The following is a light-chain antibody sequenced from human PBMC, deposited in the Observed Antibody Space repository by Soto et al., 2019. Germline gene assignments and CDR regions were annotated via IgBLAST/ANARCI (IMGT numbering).Light chain of an antibody. CDR2: KAS. Sequence: DIQMTQSPSTLSASVGDRVTITCRASQSISYWLAWYQQKPGKAPNLLIYKASSLESGVPSRFSGSGSGTEFTLTSSSLQPDDFATYYCQQYNNYWTFGQGTKVEIK. CDR1: QSISYW. J-gene: IGKJ1*01. CDR3: QQYNNYWT. V-gene: IGKV1-5*03.